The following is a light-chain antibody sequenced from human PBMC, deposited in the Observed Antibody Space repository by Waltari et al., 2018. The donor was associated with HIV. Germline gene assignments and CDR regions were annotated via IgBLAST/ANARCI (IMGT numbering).Light chain of an antibody. Sequence: QSVMTQPPSASGPPEQRVTISCSGSSSNIVRNYVNCSQQLPGTTPKLLTYRNNKRPSGVRDRFSGSKSGTSASLAISGLRSEDEADYYCAAWDDSLSGSWVFGGGTQVTVL. V-gene: IGLV1-47*01. CDR1: SSNIVRNY. CDR2: RNN. CDR3: AAWDDSLSGSWV. J-gene: IGLJ3*02.